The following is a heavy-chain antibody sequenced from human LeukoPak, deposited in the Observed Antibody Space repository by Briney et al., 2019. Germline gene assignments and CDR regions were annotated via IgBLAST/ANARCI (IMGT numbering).Heavy chain of an antibody. D-gene: IGHD3-22*01. CDR2: IHQNGNT. Sequence: SETLSLTCSVSGVSISSSYWSWIRQPPGERLEWIVFIHQNGNTNYNPSLKSRVTMSVDTSKNQFSLQMRSVTAADTAVYYCARGYYDGSGYSNAFDIWGQGTMVAV. V-gene: IGHV4-59*01. CDR3: ARGYYDGSGYSNAFDI. J-gene: IGHJ3*02. CDR1: GVSISSSY.